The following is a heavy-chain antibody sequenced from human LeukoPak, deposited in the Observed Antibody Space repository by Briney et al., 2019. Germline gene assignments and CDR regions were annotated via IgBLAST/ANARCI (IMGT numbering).Heavy chain of an antibody. V-gene: IGHV3-23*01. CDR2: ISGGGGTT. D-gene: IGHD6-13*01. J-gene: IGHJ4*02. CDR3: AKSLAAAGISYYFDY. Sequence: GGSLRLSCAASGFSFSNYAMSWVRQAPGKGLEWVSAISGGGGTTYYTDSVKGRFTISRDNSKNTLYLQMNSLRAEDTAVYYCAKSLAAAGISYYFDYWGQGTLVTVPS. CDR1: GFSFSNYA.